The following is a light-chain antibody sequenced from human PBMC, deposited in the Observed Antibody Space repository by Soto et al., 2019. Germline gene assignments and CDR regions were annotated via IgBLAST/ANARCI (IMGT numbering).Light chain of an antibody. V-gene: IGLV7-46*01. CDR3: LLSYNGPYV. Sequence: QAVVTQEPSLTVSPGGTVTLTCGSSTGAVTNGHYPYWFQQKPGQAPRTLIYDTTNRHSWTPARFSGSLLGGKAALTLSGAQPEDEAEHYCLLSYNGPYVFGTGTKATVL. J-gene: IGLJ1*01. CDR1: TGAVTNGHY. CDR2: DTT.